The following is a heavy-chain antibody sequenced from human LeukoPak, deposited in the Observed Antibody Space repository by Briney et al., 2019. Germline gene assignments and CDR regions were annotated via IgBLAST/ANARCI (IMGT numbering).Heavy chain of an antibody. Sequence: PGGSLRLSCAASGFTFNHAWMSWVRQGPGKGPEWVGRIKSKTDRGTTDYAAPVKGRFTISRDDSKNTLYLQMNSLKTEDTAVYYCTTVGSSRYYYYFDYWGQGSLVTVSS. CDR2: IKSKTDRGTT. V-gene: IGHV3-15*01. CDR3: TTVGSSRYYYYFDY. CDR1: GFTFNHAW. J-gene: IGHJ4*02. D-gene: IGHD3-22*01.